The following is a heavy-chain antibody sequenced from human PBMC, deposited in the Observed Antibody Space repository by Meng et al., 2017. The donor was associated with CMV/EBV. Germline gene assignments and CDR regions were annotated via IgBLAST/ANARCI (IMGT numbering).Heavy chain of an antibody. CDR2: ISSSGSTI. J-gene: IGHJ6*02. D-gene: IGHD2-2*02. CDR3: ARDYCSSTSCYREGDYYYYYGMDV. CDR1: GFTFSSYE. V-gene: IGHV3-48*03. Sequence: GESLKISCAASGFTFSSYEMNWVRQAPGKGLGWVSYISSSGSTIYYADSVKGRFTISRDNAKNSLYLQMNSLRAEDTAVYYCARDYCSSTSCYREGDYYYYYGMDVWGQGTTVTVSS.